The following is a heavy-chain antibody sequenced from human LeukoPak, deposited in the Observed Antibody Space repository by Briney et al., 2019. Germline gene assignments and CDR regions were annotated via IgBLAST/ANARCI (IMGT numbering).Heavy chain of an antibody. D-gene: IGHD2-21*02. CDR3: GVYGGDWRFDF. CDR2: ITYRGSG. J-gene: IGHJ4*02. Sequence: SETLSLTCAVYNGFDSYYMTIVRQPPGKGREWVGEITYRGSGNYNPSLKGRATISINVSQGQFSLSLRSVTAADTATYYCGVYGGDWRFDFWGQGTPITVSS. V-gene: IGHV4-34*01. CDR1: NGFDSYY.